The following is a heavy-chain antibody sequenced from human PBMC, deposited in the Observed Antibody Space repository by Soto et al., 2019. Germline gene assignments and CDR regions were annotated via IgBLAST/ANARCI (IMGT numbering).Heavy chain of an antibody. D-gene: IGHD3-3*01. Sequence: ASVKVSCKASGYTFTGYYMHWVRQAPGQGLEWMGWINPNSGGTNYAQKFQGWVTMTRDTSISTAYMELSRLRSDDTAVYYCARDRITIFGVVRNGMDVWGQGTTVTSP. V-gene: IGHV1-2*04. CDR3: ARDRITIFGVVRNGMDV. CDR2: INPNSGGT. CDR1: GYTFTGYY. J-gene: IGHJ6*02.